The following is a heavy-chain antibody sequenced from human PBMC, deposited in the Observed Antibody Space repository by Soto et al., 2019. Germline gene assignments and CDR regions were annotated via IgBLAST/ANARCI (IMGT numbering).Heavy chain of an antibody. Sequence: QVQLVQSGAEVKKPGSSVKVSCKASGSTFSNYTISWVRQAPGQGREWMGRIIPILGVANYAQKCQGRVTITADQTTTTVDMEMSSLRSEDTAVYYCAGVAEMGTVTKGFYYYMDVWGEGTTVTVSS. V-gene: IGHV1-69*02. CDR1: GSTFSNYT. CDR3: AGVAEMGTVTKGFYYYMDV. D-gene: IGHD4-17*01. CDR2: IIPILGVA. J-gene: IGHJ6*03.